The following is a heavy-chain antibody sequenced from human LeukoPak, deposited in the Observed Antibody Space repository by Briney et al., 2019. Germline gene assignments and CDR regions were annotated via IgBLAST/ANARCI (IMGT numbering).Heavy chain of an antibody. D-gene: IGHD5-18*01. CDR3: ASRIDYSYGIDY. CDR2: IYYSGST. Sequence: SETLSLTCTVSGGSISSGGYYWSWIHQHPGKGLEWIGYIYYSGSTYYNPSLKSRVTISEDTSKNQFSLKLSSVTAADTAVYYCASRIDYSYGIDYWGQGTLVTVSS. V-gene: IGHV4-31*03. CDR1: GGSISSGGYY. J-gene: IGHJ4*02.